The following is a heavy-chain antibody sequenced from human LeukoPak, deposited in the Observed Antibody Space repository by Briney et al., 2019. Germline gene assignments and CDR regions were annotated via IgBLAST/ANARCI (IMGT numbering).Heavy chain of an antibody. Sequence: PGGSLRLSCVASGFIFGRYWMHWVRQAPGKGLVWVSRVNSDGSHTTYADSVKGRFTISRDNVKNTVYLQINSLRAEDTAVYYCARAGASGWYAAGWFDPWGQGTLVTVSS. CDR2: VNSDGSHT. V-gene: IGHV3-74*01. CDR3: ARAGASGWYAAGWFDP. D-gene: IGHD6-19*01. J-gene: IGHJ5*02. CDR1: GFIFGRYW.